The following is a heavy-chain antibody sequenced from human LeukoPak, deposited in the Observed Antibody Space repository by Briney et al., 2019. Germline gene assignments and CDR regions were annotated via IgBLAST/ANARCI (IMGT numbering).Heavy chain of an antibody. J-gene: IGHJ6*03. CDR3: AGADYGDYGYYYYMDV. Sequence: SETLSLTCTVSRGSISSGSYYWSWIRQPAGKGLEWIGRIYTSGSTNYNPSLKSRVTISVDTSKNQFSLKLSSVTAADTAVYYCAGADYGDYGYYYYMDVWGKGTTVTISS. V-gene: IGHV4-61*02. CDR2: IYTSGST. CDR1: RGSISSGSYY. D-gene: IGHD4-17*01.